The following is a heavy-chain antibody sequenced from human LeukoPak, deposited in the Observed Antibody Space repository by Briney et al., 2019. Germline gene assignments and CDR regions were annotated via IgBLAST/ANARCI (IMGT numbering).Heavy chain of an antibody. CDR2: IYHSGST. J-gene: IGHJ3*02. Sequence: PSQTLSLTCTVSGGSISSGGYYWSWIRQPPGKGLEWIGYIYHSGSTYYNPSLKSRVTISVDRSKNQFSLKLSSVTAADTAVYYCASYYSGYESDAFDIWGQGTMVTVSS. CDR3: ASYYSGYESDAFDI. V-gene: IGHV4-30-2*02. CDR1: GGSISSGGYY. D-gene: IGHD5-12*01.